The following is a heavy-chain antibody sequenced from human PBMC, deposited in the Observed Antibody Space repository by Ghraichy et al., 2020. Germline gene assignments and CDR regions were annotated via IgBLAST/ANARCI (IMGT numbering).Heavy chain of an antibody. V-gene: IGHV4-34*01. CDR2: INHSGST. J-gene: IGHJ5*02. D-gene: IGHD3-10*01. Sequence: SETLSLTCAVYGGSFSGYYWSWIRQPPGKGLEWIGEINHSGSTNYNPSLKSRVTISVDTSKNQFSLKLSSVTAADTAVYYCARRFRYYYGSGRYPEIKNWFDPWGQGTLVTVSS. CDR1: GGSFSGYY. CDR3: ARRFRYYYGSGRYPEIKNWFDP.